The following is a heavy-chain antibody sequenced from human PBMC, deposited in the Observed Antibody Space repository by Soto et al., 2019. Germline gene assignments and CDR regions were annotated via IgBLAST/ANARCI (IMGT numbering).Heavy chain of an antibody. CDR3: AREGYYVTGGGFDY. CDR2: IYYSGST. J-gene: IGHJ4*02. V-gene: IGHV4-61*01. CDR1: GGSVSSGSYY. Sequence: SETLSLTCTVSGGSVSSGSYYWSWIRQPPGKGLEWIGYIYYSGSTNYNPSLKSRVTISVDTSKNQFSLKLSSVTAADTAVYYCAREGYYVTGGGFDYWGQGTLVTVSS. D-gene: IGHD3-10*02.